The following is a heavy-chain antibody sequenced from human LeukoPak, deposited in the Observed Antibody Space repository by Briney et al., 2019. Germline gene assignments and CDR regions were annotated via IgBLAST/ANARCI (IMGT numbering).Heavy chain of an antibody. D-gene: IGHD3-22*01. Sequence: SETLSLTCTVSGGSISSSSYYWSWIRQPPGKGLEWIGYIYYSGSTNYNPSLKSRVTISVDTSKNQFSLKLSSVTAADTAVYYCARQEDSSGYYFDYWGQGTLVTVSS. J-gene: IGHJ4*02. CDR1: GGSISSSSYY. CDR2: IYYSGST. CDR3: ARQEDSSGYYFDY. V-gene: IGHV4-61*05.